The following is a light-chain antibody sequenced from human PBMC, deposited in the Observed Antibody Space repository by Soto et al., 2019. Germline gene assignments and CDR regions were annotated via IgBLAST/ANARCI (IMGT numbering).Light chain of an antibody. J-gene: IGLJ2*01. CDR1: SSNIGSNH. CDR2: RSD. Sequence: QSVLTQPPSASGTPGQRVTISCSGSSSNIGSNHVYWYQQFPGMAPKLLMYRSDQRPTGVPDRFSGSKSGTSASLAISGLRSDEEADYYCSARYDSLSGVVFGGGTKLTVL. V-gene: IGLV1-47*01. CDR3: SARYDSLSGVV.